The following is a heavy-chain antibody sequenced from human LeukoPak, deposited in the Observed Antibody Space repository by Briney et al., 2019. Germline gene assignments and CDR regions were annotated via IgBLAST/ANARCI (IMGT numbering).Heavy chain of an antibody. D-gene: IGHD6-13*01. CDR2: IHPNSGGT. Sequence: GASVKVSCKTSGYTFTDYYMHWVRQAPGQGLEWVASIHPNSGGTNYAQKFQGRVTVTRDTSISTAYMELSRLRSDDTAVYYCAGGRSIAAPGRLFDYWGQGILVTVSS. CDR1: GYTFTDYY. V-gene: IGHV1-2*02. CDR3: AGGRSIAAPGRLFDY. J-gene: IGHJ4*02.